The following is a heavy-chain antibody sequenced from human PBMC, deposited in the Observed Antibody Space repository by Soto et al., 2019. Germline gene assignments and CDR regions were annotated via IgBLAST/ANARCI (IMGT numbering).Heavy chain of an antibody. CDR2: INPSGGST. D-gene: IGHD3-10*01. Sequence: ASVKVSCKASGYTFTSYYMHWVRQAPGQGLEWMGIINPSGGSTSYAQKFQGRVTITRDTSTSTVYMELSSLRSEDTAVYYCERDRMVRGVITHSWFDPWGQGTLVTVSS. J-gene: IGHJ5*02. V-gene: IGHV1-46*01. CDR1: GYTFTSYY. CDR3: ERDRMVRGVITHSWFDP.